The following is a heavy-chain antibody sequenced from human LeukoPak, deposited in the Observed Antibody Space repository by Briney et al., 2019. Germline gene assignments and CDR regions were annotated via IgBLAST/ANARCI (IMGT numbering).Heavy chain of an antibody. V-gene: IGHV4-59*01. CDR3: ARITRGYSGYDFDY. Sequence: SETLSLTCTVSGGSISTYYWSWIRQPPGKGLEWIGYIYYSGSTNYNPSLKSRVTISVDTSKNQFSLKLSSVTAADTAVYYCARITRGYSGYDFDYWGQGTLVTVSS. CDR2: IYYSGST. J-gene: IGHJ4*02. D-gene: IGHD5-12*01. CDR1: GGSISTYY.